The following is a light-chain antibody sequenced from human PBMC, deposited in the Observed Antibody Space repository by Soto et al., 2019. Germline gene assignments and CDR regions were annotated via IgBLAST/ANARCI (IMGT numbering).Light chain of an antibody. CDR2: GAS. J-gene: IGKJ1*01. CDR3: QQYNNWPPWT. Sequence: ETVMTQSPVTLSVSPGERVTLSCRASQSVGSKLAWYQQRPGQAPRLLIYGASTRATGIPARFSGSGSGTEFTLTISSLQSEDIAIYYCQQYNNWPPWTFGQGTKVDIK. V-gene: IGKV3-15*01. CDR1: QSVGSK.